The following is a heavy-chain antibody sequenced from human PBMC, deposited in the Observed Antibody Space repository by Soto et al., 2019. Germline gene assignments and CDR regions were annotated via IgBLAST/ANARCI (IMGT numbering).Heavy chain of an antibody. CDR3: ARQYSSSSWWFDP. CDR2: IYYSGST. V-gene: IGHV4-59*08. Sequence: PSETLSLTCTVSGGSISSYYWSWIRQPPGKGLEWIGYIYYSGSTNYNPSLKSRVTMSVDTSKNQFSLKLSSVTAADTAVYYCARQYSSSSWWFDPWGQGTLVTVSS. J-gene: IGHJ5*02. D-gene: IGHD6-6*01. CDR1: GGSISSYY.